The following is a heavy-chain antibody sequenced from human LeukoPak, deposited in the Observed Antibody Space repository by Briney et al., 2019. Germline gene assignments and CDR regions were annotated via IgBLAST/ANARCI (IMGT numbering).Heavy chain of an antibody. CDR3: AKVDVAARYFDY. D-gene: IGHD6-6*01. Sequence: PGGSLRLSCAASGFTFDDYAMHWVRQAPGKGLEWVSGISWNSGSIGYADSVKGRFTISRDNAKNSLYLQMNSLRAEDTALYYCAKVDVAARYFDYWGQGTLVTVSS. V-gene: IGHV3-9*01. J-gene: IGHJ4*02. CDR2: ISWNSGSI. CDR1: GFTFDDYA.